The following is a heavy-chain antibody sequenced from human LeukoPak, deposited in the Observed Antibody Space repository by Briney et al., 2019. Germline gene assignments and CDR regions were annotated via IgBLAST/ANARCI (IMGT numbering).Heavy chain of an antibody. D-gene: IGHD3-22*01. V-gene: IGHV1-2*02. CDR2: VHPNTGDT. CDR1: GYTFTGFS. Sequence: ASVKVSCKSSGYTFTGFSMHWVRQAPGQGLEWMGWVHPNTGDTNYAQKFQGRVTMTRDTSISTAYMELSRLSSDDTAVYYCARDYYDSSNYYYFDNWGQGTLVTVSS. CDR3: ARDYYDSSNYYYFDN. J-gene: IGHJ4*02.